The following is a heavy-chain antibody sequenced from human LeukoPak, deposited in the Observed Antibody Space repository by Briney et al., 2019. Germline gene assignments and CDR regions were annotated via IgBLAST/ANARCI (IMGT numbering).Heavy chain of an antibody. CDR1: SGSISSYY. J-gene: IGHJ4*02. D-gene: IGHD4-17*01. V-gene: IGHV4-59*01. CDR3: ARDLGYGDPFDY. CDR2: IYYSGST. Sequence: SETLSLTCTVSSGSISSYYWNWIRQPPGKGLQWIGYIYYSGSTNYNPSLKSRVTMSVDTSKNQFSLKLSSVTAADTAVYYCARDLGYGDPFDYWGQGTLVTVSS.